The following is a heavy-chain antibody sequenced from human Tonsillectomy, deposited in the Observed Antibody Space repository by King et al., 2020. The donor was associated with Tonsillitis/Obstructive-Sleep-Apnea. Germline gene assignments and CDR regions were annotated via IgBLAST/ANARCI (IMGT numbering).Heavy chain of an antibody. D-gene: IGHD3-16*02. CDR3: ARALGLHLGELSLYRY. J-gene: IGHJ4*02. CDR1: GYTFTGYY. Sequence: QLVQSGAEVKKPGASVKVSCKASGYTFTGYYMHWVRQAPGQGLDWMGRINPNSGGTNYAQKFQGRGTMTRDTSISTAYMELSRLRSDDTAVYYCARALGLHLGELSLYRYWGQGTLVTVSS. V-gene: IGHV1-2*06. CDR2: INPNSGGT.